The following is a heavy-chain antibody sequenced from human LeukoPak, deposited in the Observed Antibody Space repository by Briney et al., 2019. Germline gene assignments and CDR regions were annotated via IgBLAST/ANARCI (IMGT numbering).Heavy chain of an antibody. CDR2: IYSGGST. CDR3: ARDNSGAGKPYY. Sequence: GGSLRLSCAASGFTVSSNYMSWVRQAPGKGLEWVSVIYSGGSTYYADSVKGRFTISRDNSKNTLYLQMNSLRAEDTAVYYCARDNSGAGKPYYWGQGTLVTVSP. V-gene: IGHV3-53*01. D-gene: IGHD6-13*01. CDR1: GFTVSSNY. J-gene: IGHJ4*02.